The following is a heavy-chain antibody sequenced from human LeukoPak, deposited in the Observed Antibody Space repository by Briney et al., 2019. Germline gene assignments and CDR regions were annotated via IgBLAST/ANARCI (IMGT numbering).Heavy chain of an antibody. D-gene: IGHD1-26*01. CDR2: ISSNGGST. CDR1: GFTFSNYA. J-gene: IGHJ3*02. CDR3: ARAGITISGSYGGDAFDI. Sequence: PGGSLRLSCAASGFTFSNYAMHWVRQAPGKGLEYVSAISSNGGSTYYANSVEGRFTISRDNSKNTLYLQMNSLRAEDTAVYYCARAGITISGSYGGDAFDIWGQGTMVTVSS. V-gene: IGHV3-64*01.